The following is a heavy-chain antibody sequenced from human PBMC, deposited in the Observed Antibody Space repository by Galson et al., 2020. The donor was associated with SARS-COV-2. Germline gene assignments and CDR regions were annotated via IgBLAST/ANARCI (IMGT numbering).Heavy chain of an antibody. CDR1: GFTFSSYA. CDR2: ISYDGSNK. Sequence: GESLKISCAASGFTFSSYAMHWVRQAPGKGLEWVAVISYDGSNKYYADSVKGRFTISRDNSKNTLYLQMNSLRAEDTAVYYCAGEDYGDYGFDYWGQGTLVTVSS. D-gene: IGHD4-17*01. J-gene: IGHJ4*02. CDR3: AGEDYGDYGFDY. V-gene: IGHV3-30*04.